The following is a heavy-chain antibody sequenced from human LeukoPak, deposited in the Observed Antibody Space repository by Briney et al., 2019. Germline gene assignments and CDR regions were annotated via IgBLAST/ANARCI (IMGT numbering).Heavy chain of an antibody. J-gene: IGHJ6*02. V-gene: IGHV5-51*01. CDR3: ARSKGSGSYFYSYYYGMDV. CDR2: IYPGDSDT. Sequence: GESLKISCKGSGYSFTSYWIGWVRQMPGKGLEWMGIIYPGDSDTRYSPSFQGQVTISADKSISTAYLQWSSLKASDNAMYYCARSKGSGSYFYSYYYGMDVWGQGTTVTVSS. D-gene: IGHD1-26*01. CDR1: GYSFTSYW.